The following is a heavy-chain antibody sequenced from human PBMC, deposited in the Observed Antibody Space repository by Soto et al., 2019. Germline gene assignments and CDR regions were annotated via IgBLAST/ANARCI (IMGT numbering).Heavy chain of an antibody. CDR1: GFTFSSYG. D-gene: IGHD7-27*01. V-gene: IGHV3-33*01. Sequence: GGSLRLSCAASGFTFSSYGMHWVRQAPGKGLEWVAVIWYDGSNKYYADSVKGRFTISRDNSKNTLYLQMNSLRAEDTAVYYCARVRKTRGDGAYYYMDVWGKGTTVTVSS. CDR3: ARVRKTRGDGAYYYMDV. CDR2: IWYDGSNK. J-gene: IGHJ6*03.